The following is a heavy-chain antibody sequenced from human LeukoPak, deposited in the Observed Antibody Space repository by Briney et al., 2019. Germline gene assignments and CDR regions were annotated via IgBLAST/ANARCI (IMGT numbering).Heavy chain of an antibody. V-gene: IGHV3-23*01. CDR2: ISGSGGST. Sequence: GGSLRLSCAASGFTFSSYAMSWVRQAPGKGLEWVSAISGSGGSTYYADSVKGRFTISRDNSKNTLYLQMNSLRAEDTAVYYCAKDKLAVLRYFYHLYYFDYWGQGTLVTVSS. D-gene: IGHD3-9*01. CDR3: AKDKLAVLRYFYHLYYFDY. J-gene: IGHJ4*02. CDR1: GFTFSSYA.